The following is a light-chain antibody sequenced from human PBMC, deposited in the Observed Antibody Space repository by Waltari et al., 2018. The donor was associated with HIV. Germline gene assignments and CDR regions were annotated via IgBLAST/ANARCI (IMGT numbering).Light chain of an antibody. CDR2: QNY. J-gene: IGLJ2*01. Sequence: SYELTQPPSVSVSPGQTASITCSGDKLGDTYAPWYQQKQGQSPVLVIYQNYKRPSGIPERLSGSNSGDTATLTISGTQAVDEADYYCQAWDSSSAVVFGGGTKLTVL. CDR1: KLGDTY. V-gene: IGLV3-1*01. CDR3: QAWDSSSAVV.